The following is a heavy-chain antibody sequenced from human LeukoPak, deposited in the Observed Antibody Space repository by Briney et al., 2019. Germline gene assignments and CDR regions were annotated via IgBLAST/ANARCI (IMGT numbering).Heavy chain of an antibody. V-gene: IGHV5-51*01. CDR3: ARHVERWLPPDY. J-gene: IGHJ4*02. CDR1: GYSFTSYW. CDR2: ICPGDSDT. D-gene: IGHD5-24*01. Sequence: GASLQISCKGSGYSFTSYWIGWVRQLPGKGLEWMGIICPGDSDTRYSPSFQGQVTISADKSISTAYLQWSSLKASDTAIYYCARHVERWLPPDYWGQGTLVTVSS.